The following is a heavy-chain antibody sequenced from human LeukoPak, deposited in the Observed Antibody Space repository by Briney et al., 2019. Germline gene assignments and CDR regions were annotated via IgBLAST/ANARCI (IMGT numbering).Heavy chain of an antibody. CDR2: IFHTGDT. CDR1: GVSITDYY. Sequence: SGTLSLTCTVSGVSITDYYWSWIRQPPGKGLEWIAYIFHTGDTRYNPSLKSRITISLDTSKNQFSLKLNSVTAADTAVYYCARHPLRGGFDYWGQGTLVTVSS. CDR3: ARHPLRGGFDY. V-gene: IGHV4-59*08. J-gene: IGHJ4*02.